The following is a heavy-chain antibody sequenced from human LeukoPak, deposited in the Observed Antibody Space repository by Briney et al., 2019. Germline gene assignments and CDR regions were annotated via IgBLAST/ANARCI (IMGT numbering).Heavy chain of an antibody. CDR1: GYTLTDLS. D-gene: IGHD6-13*01. CDR3: ATVILYSSSFDY. J-gene: IGHJ4*02. Sequence: ASVKVSCKVSGYTLTDLSMHWVRQAPGKGLEWMGGFDPEDGETIYAQKFQGRVTMTEDTSTDTVYMELSSLRSEDTAVYYCATVILYSSSFDYWGQGSLVTVSS. CDR2: FDPEDGET. V-gene: IGHV1-24*01.